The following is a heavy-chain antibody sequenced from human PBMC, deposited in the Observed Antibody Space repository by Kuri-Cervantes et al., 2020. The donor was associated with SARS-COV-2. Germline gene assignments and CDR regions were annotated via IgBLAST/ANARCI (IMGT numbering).Heavy chain of an antibody. Sequence: GGSLRLSCAASGFTFSSYSMNWVRQAPGKGLEWVSSISSSSSYIYYADSVKGRFTISRDNAKNSLYLQMNSLRAADTAVYYCARHLWSDGMDVWGQGTTVTVSS. V-gene: IGHV3-21*01. CDR1: GFTFSSYS. J-gene: IGHJ6*02. CDR2: ISSSSSYI. CDR3: ARHLWSDGMDV. D-gene: IGHD2-8*02.